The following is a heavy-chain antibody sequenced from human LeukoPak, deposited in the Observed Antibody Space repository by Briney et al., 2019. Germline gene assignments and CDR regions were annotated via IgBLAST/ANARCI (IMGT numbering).Heavy chain of an antibody. CDR3: AKSRQRYFDWFMDY. CDR2: ISYDGSNK. CDR1: GFTFSSYG. Sequence: PGGSLRHSCAACGFTFSSYGMHWVRQAPGKGLEWVAVISYDGSNKYYVDSVKGRLTIPRDNSKNTLYLQMNSLRAEDTAVYYCAKSRQRYFDWFMDYWGQGTLVTVSS. V-gene: IGHV3-30*18. D-gene: IGHD3-9*01. J-gene: IGHJ4*02.